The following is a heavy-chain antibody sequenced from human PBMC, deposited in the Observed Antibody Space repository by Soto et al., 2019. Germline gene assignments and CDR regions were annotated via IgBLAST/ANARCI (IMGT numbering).Heavy chain of an antibody. CDR3: VPPMRGRGGDY. CDR1: GFSLTTSEVG. D-gene: IGHD3-16*01. CDR2: IYRDDDK. J-gene: IGHJ4*02. V-gene: IGHV2-5*02. Sequence: QITLEDSGPTLVKPTQSLTLTCTFSGFSLTTSEVGVGWIRQPPGKALEWLALIYRDDDKRYSTSLKSRLTXSXTTSKIPEVVTMPNMDTVGAATSYCVPPMRGRGGDYWGQGTLVTVS.